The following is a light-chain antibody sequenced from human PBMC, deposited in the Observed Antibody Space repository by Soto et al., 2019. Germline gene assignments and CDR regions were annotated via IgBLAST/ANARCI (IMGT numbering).Light chain of an antibody. CDR2: GAS. V-gene: IGKV1-39*01. J-gene: IGKJ1*01. CDR3: QQSYTTPQT. Sequence: IQMTQSPSSLSASVGDRVTIVCRASQDIRNDLGWYQQKPGKAPNLLISGASSLQTGVPSRFSGSGAGTDFTLTISSLQPEDFATYYCQQSYTTPQTFGQGTRVDIK. CDR1: QDIRND.